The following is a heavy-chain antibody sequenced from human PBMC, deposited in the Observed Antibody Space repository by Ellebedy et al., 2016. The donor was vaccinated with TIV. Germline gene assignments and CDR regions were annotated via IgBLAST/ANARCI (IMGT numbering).Heavy chain of an antibody. Sequence: SETLSLXXAVYGGSFSGYYWSWIRQPPGKGLEWIGEINHSGSTNHNPSLKSRVTMSVDTSKNQFSLKLSSVTAADTAVYYCARESTGFGGYYYYGMDVWGQGTTVTVSS. D-gene: IGHD3-10*01. CDR3: ARESTGFGGYYYYGMDV. CDR1: GGSFSGYY. J-gene: IGHJ6*02. CDR2: INHSGST. V-gene: IGHV4-34*01.